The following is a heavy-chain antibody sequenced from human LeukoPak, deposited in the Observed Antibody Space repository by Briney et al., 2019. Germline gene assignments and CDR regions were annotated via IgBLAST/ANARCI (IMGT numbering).Heavy chain of an antibody. CDR1: GGSISSYY. D-gene: IGHD2-2*01. J-gene: IGHJ3*02. CDR2: IYYSGST. CDR3: ARVHCSSTSCYGDDAFDI. Sequence: SETLSLTCTVSGGSISSYYWSWIRQPPGKGLEWIGYIYYSGSTNYNPSLKSRVTISVKTSKNQFSLKLRSVTAADTAVYYCARVHCSSTSCYGDDAFDIWGQGTMVTVSS. V-gene: IGHV4-59*01.